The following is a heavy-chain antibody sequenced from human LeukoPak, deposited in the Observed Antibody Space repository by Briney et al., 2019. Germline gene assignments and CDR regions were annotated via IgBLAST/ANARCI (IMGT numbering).Heavy chain of an antibody. D-gene: IGHD5-24*01. Sequence: EPSETLSLTCTVSGGSISSGGYYWSWIRQHPGKGLEWIGYIYYSGSTYCNPSLKSRVTISVDTSKNRFSLKLSSVTAADTAVYYCARHREMSTTNDINFWGQGTLVTVSS. CDR2: IYYSGST. CDR3: ARHREMSTTNDINF. CDR1: GGSISSGGYY. V-gene: IGHV4-31*03. J-gene: IGHJ4*02.